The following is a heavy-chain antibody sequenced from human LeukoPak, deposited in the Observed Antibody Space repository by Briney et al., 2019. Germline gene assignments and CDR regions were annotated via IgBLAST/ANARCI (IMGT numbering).Heavy chain of an antibody. CDR3: TTYGSGRKFDY. CDR2: IYSGGST. V-gene: IGHV3-53*01. D-gene: IGHD3-10*01. Sequence: GGSLRLSCAASGFTVSSNYMSWVRQAPGKGLEWVSVIYSGGSTYYADSVKGRFTISRDNSKNTLYLQMNSLRAEDTAVYYCTTYGSGRKFDYWGQGILVTVSS. J-gene: IGHJ4*02. CDR1: GFTVSSNY.